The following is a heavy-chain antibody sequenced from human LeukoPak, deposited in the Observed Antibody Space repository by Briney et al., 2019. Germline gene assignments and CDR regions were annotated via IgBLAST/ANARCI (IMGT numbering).Heavy chain of an antibody. Sequence: SETLSLTCTVSGGSISSYYWSWIRQPAGKGLEWIGHIYTSGSTNYNPSLKSRVTISVDTSKNQFSLKLNSVTAADTAVYYCARDRGSSGWFDYWGQGSLVTVSS. CDR3: ARDRGSSGWFDY. J-gene: IGHJ4*02. CDR2: IYTSGST. D-gene: IGHD6-19*01. CDR1: GGSISSYY. V-gene: IGHV4-4*07.